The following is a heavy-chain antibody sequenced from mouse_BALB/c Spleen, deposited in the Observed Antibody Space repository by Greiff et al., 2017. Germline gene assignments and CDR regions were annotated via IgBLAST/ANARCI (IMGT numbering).Heavy chain of an antibody. CDR1: GFNITDTY. CDR3: AGGMIKAMDY. CDR2: IDPANGNT. J-gene: IGHJ4*01. D-gene: IGHD2-4*01. V-gene: IGHV14-3*02. Sequence: EVQLVESGAELVKPGASVKLSCTASGFNITDTYMHWVKQRPEQGLEWIGRIDPANGNTKYDPKFQGKATITADTSSNTAYLQLSSLTSEDTAVYYCAGGMIKAMDYWGQGTSVTVSS.